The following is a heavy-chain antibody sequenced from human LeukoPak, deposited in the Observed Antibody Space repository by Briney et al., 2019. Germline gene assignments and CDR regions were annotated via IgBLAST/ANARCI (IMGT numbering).Heavy chain of an antibody. D-gene: IGHD3-10*01. J-gene: IGHJ4*02. CDR2: IWYDGSIK. CDR1: GFNFSTYG. V-gene: IGHV3-33*06. Sequence: GRSLRLSCSASGFNFSTYGMHWVRQAPGKGLEWVAVIWYDGSIKNYGDSVKGRFTISRDNSMNTPYLQMNSLRAEDTAVYYCAKGNSGSHFDYWGQGTLVTVSS. CDR3: AKGNSGSHFDY.